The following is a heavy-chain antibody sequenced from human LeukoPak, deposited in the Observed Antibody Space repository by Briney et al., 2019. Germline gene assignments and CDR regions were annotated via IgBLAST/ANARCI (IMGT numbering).Heavy chain of an antibody. CDR3: ASKRKYHFDY. V-gene: IGHV3-30-3*01. CDR2: ISYDGSNK. D-gene: IGHD2-2*01. Sequence: GGSLRLSCAASGFTFSSYARHWVRQAPGKGLEWVAVISYDGSNKYYADSVKGRFTISRDNSKNTLYLQMNSLRAEDTAVYYAASKRKYHFDYWGQGTLVTVPS. J-gene: IGHJ4*02. CDR1: GFTFSSYA.